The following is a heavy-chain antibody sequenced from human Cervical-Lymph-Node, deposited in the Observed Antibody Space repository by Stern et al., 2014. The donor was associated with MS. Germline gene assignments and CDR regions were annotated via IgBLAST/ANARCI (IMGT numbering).Heavy chain of an antibody. CDR3: TRRPAGGHCGGDSCLGAFDF. V-gene: IGHV1-46*01. D-gene: IGHD2-15*01. CDR2: INPSGDRT. CDR1: GYTVTYSF. Sequence: QVQLVQSGAEVKKPGASVKVSCKASGYTVTYSFIHWLRQAPGQGLEWMGVINPSGDRTEYAQKFQGRVTMSRDTSTSTAYMELSGLRSDDTATYYCTRRPAGGHCGGDSCLGAFDFWGQGTMVIVSS. J-gene: IGHJ3*01.